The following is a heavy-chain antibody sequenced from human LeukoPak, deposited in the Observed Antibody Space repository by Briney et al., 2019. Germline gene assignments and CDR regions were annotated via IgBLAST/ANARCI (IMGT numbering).Heavy chain of an antibody. J-gene: IGHJ5*02. Sequence: PSETLSLTCSVSGGSISTYDWSWIRQPPGKGLEWIGDIYNTGGTTYNPSLKSRVIISADTSKNQFSLRLVSVTAADTAVYYCARVRPGYCRSLNCANNWFDPWGQGTLATVSS. V-gene: IGHV4-59*01. D-gene: IGHD2-2*03. CDR1: GGSISTYD. CDR2: IYNTGGT. CDR3: ARVRPGYCRSLNCANNWFDP.